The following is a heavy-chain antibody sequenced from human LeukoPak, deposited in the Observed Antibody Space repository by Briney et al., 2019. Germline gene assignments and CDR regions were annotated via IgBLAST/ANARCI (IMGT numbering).Heavy chain of an antibody. V-gene: IGHV4-34*01. CDR3: ARHDYYGSGPRNWFDP. J-gene: IGHJ5*02. Sequence: SETLSLTCAVYGGSFSGYYWSWIRQPPGKGLEWIGEINHSGSTNYNPSLKSRVTISVDTSKNQFSLKLSSVTAADTAVYYCARHDYYGSGPRNWFDPWGQGTLVTVSS. CDR2: INHSGST. CDR1: GGSFSGYY. D-gene: IGHD3-10*01.